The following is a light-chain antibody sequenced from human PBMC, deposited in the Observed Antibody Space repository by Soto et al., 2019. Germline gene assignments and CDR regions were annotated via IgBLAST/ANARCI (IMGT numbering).Light chain of an antibody. CDR1: QGISSY. Sequence: DIQLTQSPSFLSASVGDRVTITCRASQGISSYLAWYQQKPGKAPNLLIHTASTLQSGVPSRFSGSGSGTEFTVTISSLQPEDFATYYCQQRNSYPITFGQGTRLEIK. V-gene: IGKV1-9*01. CDR2: TAS. CDR3: QQRNSYPIT. J-gene: IGKJ5*01.